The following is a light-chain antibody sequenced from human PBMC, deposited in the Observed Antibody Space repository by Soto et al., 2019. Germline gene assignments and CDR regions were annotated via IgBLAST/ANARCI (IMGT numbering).Light chain of an antibody. V-gene: IGKV1-39*01. J-gene: IGKJ4*01. CDR3: QQYYNSVLT. CDR1: QSISNF. CDR2: AAS. Sequence: DIQMTQSPSSLSASLGDRVTITCRASQSISNFLNWVQHKPGNDPKVLISAASTLQSGVPPRFSGSESGTDFTLTISSLQPEDSASYYCQQYYNSVLTFGGGTKVDIK.